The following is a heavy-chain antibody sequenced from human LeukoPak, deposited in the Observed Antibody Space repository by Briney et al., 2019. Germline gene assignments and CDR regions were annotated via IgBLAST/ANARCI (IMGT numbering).Heavy chain of an antibody. Sequence: HPGGSLRLSCAASGFNFRGYGMHWVRQAPGKGLEWVALIRYDETTKSYADSVKGRFTISRDNSKNTLFLQMNSLRTEDTAVYYCANLLGSGVNFEVYWGQGTLVTVSS. CDR1: GFNFRGYG. CDR2: IRYDETTK. D-gene: IGHD4-23*01. CDR3: ANLLGSGVNFEVY. J-gene: IGHJ4*02. V-gene: IGHV3-30*02.